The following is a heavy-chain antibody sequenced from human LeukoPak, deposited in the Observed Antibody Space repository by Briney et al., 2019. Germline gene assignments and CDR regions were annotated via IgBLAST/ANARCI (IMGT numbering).Heavy chain of an antibody. CDR1: GFSFSIYA. J-gene: IGHJ4*02. CDR3: AKSLYGGCDY. Sequence: GGSLRLSCAASGFSFSIYAMSWVRQAPGKGLEWVSGVNGNGGSTSYADSVKGRFTIFRDNSKNTVYLQMNSLRVEDTAVYYCAKSLYGGCDYWGQGTVVTVSS. V-gene: IGHV3-23*01. CDR2: VNGNGGST. D-gene: IGHD2-2*02.